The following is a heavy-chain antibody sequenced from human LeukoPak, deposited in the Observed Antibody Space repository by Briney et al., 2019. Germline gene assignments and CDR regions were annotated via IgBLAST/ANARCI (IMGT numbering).Heavy chain of an antibody. CDR3: ARAGVSGSYGAFDI. J-gene: IGHJ3*02. CDR2: ISSSSSYI. D-gene: IGHD3-10*01. CDR1: GFTFSSYS. V-gene: IGHV3-21*01. Sequence: GGSLRLSCAASGFTFSSYSMNWVRQAPGKGLEWVSSISSSSSYIYYADSVKGRFTISRDNAKNSLYLQMNSLRAEDTAVYYCARAGVSGSYGAFDIWGQGTMVTVSS.